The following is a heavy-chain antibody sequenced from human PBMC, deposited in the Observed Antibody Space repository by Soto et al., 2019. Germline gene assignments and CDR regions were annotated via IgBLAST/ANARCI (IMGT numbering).Heavy chain of an antibody. V-gene: IGHV4-39*01. CDR3: ARNVLIAAAGSYNWFDP. D-gene: IGHD6-13*01. CDR2: IYYSGST. J-gene: IGHJ5*02. Sequence: QLQLQESGPGLVKPSETLSLTCTVSGGSISSSSYYWGWIRQPPGNGLEWIGSIYYSGSTYYNPSLKRRVTISVDTSKNQFSLKLSSVTAADTAVYYWARNVLIAAAGSYNWFDPWGQGTLVTVSS. CDR1: GGSISSSSYY.